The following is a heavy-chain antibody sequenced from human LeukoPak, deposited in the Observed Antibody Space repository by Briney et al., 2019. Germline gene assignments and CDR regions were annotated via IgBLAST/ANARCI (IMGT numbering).Heavy chain of an antibody. CDR1: GFTFSSYG. V-gene: IGHV3-33*03. J-gene: IGHJ3*02. CDR2: IWYDGSNK. Sequence: PGRSLRLSCAASGFTFSSYGMHWVRQAPGKGLEWVAVIWYDGSNKYYADSVKGRLTISRDNAKNSLYLQMNSLRAEDTAVYYCARTGYCSSTSCYADAFDIWGQGTMVTVSS. D-gene: IGHD2-2*01. CDR3: ARTGYCSSTSCYADAFDI.